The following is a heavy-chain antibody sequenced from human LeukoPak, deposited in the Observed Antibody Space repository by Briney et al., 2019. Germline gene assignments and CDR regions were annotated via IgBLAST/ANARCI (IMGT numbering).Heavy chain of an antibody. V-gene: IGHV3-23*01. D-gene: IGHD6-19*01. Sequence: GGSLRLSCEASGFHFRDYGMNWVRQAPGKGLEWVSGITASARTTYYADSVKGRFTIYSDNSKNTLSLQMSSLRAEDTAVYYCAKDLDGSGMYGGTDSWGQGTPVTVSS. CDR2: ITASARTT. CDR1: GFHFRDYG. CDR3: AKDLDGSGMYGGTDS. J-gene: IGHJ4*02.